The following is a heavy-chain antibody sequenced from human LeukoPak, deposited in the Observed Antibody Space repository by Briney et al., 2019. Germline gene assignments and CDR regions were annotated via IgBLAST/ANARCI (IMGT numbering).Heavy chain of an antibody. CDR2: ISSSGSTI. V-gene: IGHV3-48*03. Sequence: TGGSLRLSCAASGFTFSSYEMNWVRQAPGKGLEWVSYISSSGSTIYYADSVKGRFTISRDNAKNSLYLQMNSLRAEDTAVYYCARVCSSTSCHNGLGYWGQGTLVTVSS. CDR1: GFTFSSYE. J-gene: IGHJ4*02. D-gene: IGHD2-2*02. CDR3: ARVCSSTSCHNGLGY.